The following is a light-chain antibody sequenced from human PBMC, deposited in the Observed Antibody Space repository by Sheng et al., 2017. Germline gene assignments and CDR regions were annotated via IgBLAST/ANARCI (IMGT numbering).Light chain of an antibody. CDR2: ATS. CDR3: LQHNSFPRT. Sequence: DIEMTQSPSSLSASVGDRVTITCRASQGIRNELGWYQQKPGKAPKRLIFATSTLQSGVPSRFSGSGSGTEFTLTISSLQPEDFATYYCLQHNSFPRTFGQGTKLEIK. J-gene: IGKJ2*01. V-gene: IGKV1-17*01. CDR1: QGIRNE.